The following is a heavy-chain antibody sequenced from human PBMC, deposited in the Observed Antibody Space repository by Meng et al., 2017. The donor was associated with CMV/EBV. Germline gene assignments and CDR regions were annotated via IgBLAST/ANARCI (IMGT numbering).Heavy chain of an antibody. D-gene: IGHD3-10*01. CDR2: IYHSGST. J-gene: IGHJ4*02. Sequence: SETLSLTCTVSGYSISSGYYWGWIRLPPGKGLEWIGSIYHSGSTYYNPSLKSRVTISVDTSKNQSSLKLSSVTAADPAVYYCATENFSPGDHRLFDYWGQGTLVTVSS. V-gene: IGHV4-38-2*02. CDR1: GYSISSGYY. CDR3: ATENFSPGDHRLFDY.